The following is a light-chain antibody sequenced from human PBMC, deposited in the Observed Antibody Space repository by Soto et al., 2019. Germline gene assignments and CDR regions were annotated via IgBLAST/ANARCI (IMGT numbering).Light chain of an antibody. CDR2: GNS. V-gene: IGLV1-40*01. CDR3: QSYDSSLSALYV. Sequence: QSVLTQPPSVSGASGQRVTISCTGSSSNIGAGYDVHWYQQLPGTAPKLLIYGNSNRPSGVPDRFSGSKSGTSASLAITGLQAEDEADYYCQSYDSSLSALYVFGTGTKVTVL. CDR1: SSNIGAGYD. J-gene: IGLJ1*01.